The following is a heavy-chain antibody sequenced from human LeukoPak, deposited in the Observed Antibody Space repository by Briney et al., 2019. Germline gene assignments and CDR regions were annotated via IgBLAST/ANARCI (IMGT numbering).Heavy chain of an antibody. J-gene: IGHJ4*02. V-gene: IGHV4-4*02. D-gene: IGHD4-17*01. Sequence: SGTLSLTCAVYGGSISSNNWWSWVRQPPGKGLEWIGEIYHSGRTNYNPSFKSRVTISVDKSRNQFSLKLSSVTAADTAVYYCARKGDCGDYVGIFYWGQGTLVTVSS. CDR2: IYHSGRT. CDR1: GGSISSNNW. CDR3: ARKGDCGDYVGIFY.